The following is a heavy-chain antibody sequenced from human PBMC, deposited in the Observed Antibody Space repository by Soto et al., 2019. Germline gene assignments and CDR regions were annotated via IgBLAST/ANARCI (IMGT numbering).Heavy chain of an antibody. J-gene: IGHJ6*02. CDR3: ASAGYCSSTSCLYYYYGMDV. Sequence: QVQLVQSGAEVKKPGSSVKVSCKASGGTFSSYAISWVRQAPGQGLEWMGGIIPIFGTANYAQKFQGRVTITEDKSMSTAYMELSSLRSEYTAVYYCASAGYCSSTSCLYYYYGMDVGGQGTTVTVSS. V-gene: IGHV1-69*06. D-gene: IGHD2-2*01. CDR1: GGTFSSYA. CDR2: IIPIFGTA.